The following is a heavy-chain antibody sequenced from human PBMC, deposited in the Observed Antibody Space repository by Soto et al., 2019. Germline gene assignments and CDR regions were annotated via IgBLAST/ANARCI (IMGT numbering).Heavy chain of an antibody. CDR2: ISYGGGAK. Sequence: GESLKISCASSGFSFRRYGMQWVRQAPGKGPEWVSVISYGGGAKHYADSVKGRFTISRDNSKNMLFLQMDSLRVEDTAVYYCVKERTPETAREVDYWGQGTRVTVSS. CDR1: GFSFRRYG. CDR3: VKERTPETAREVDY. J-gene: IGHJ4*02. V-gene: IGHV3-30*18.